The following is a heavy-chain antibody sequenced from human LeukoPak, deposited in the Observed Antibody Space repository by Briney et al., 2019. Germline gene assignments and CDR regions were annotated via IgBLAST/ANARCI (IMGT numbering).Heavy chain of an antibody. CDR2: INHSGST. CDR3: ARRARATAGGDYFDY. D-gene: IGHD6-13*01. CDR1: GGSFSGYY. V-gene: IGHV4-34*01. J-gene: IGHJ4*02. Sequence: SETLSLTCAVYGGSFSGYYWSWIRQPPGKGLEWIGEINHSGSTNYNPSLRGRVTMSADTSKSQFSLKLNSVTAADAAVYFCARRARATAGGDYFDYWGQGTLVTVSS.